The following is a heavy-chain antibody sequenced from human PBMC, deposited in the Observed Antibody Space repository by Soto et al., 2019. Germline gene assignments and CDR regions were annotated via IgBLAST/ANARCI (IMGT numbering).Heavy chain of an antibody. V-gene: IGHV3-33*01. CDR2: IWYDGSNK. Sequence: GGSLRLSCAASGFTFSSYGMHWVRQAPGKGLEWVAVIWYDGSNKYYADSVKGRFTISRDNSKNTLYLQMNSLRAEDTAVYYCARDLRPDYGGNSGLDYWGQGTLVTVSS. J-gene: IGHJ4*02. CDR1: GFTFSSYG. D-gene: IGHD4-17*01. CDR3: ARDLRPDYGGNSGLDY.